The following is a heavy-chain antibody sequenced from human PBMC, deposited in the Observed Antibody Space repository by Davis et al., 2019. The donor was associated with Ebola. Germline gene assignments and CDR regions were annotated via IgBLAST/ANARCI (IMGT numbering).Heavy chain of an antibody. J-gene: IGHJ6*02. Sequence: ASVKVSCKASGYTFTGYYMHWVRQAPGQRLEWMGWINAGNGNTKYSQKFQGRVTITRDTSASTAYMELSSLRSEDTAVYYCARDNDFLYYYYYYGMDVWGQGTTVTVSS. CDR1: GYTFTGYY. V-gene: IGHV1-3*01. CDR2: INAGNGNT. CDR3: ARDNDFLYYYYYYGMDV. D-gene: IGHD2-21*02.